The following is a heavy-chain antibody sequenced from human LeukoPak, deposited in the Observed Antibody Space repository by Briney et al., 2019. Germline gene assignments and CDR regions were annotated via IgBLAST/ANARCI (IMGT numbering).Heavy chain of an antibody. J-gene: IGHJ4*02. Sequence: PSETLSLTCTVSGDSISSYYWSWIRQPPGKGLEWIGYIYNSGSTNYNPSLKSRFTISVDTSKNKFSLKVRSVTAADTAVDYCGREIRPQQLVPRFDYWGQGTLVTVSS. D-gene: IGHD6-13*01. V-gene: IGHV4-59*01. CDR3: GREIRPQQLVPRFDY. CDR1: GDSISSYY. CDR2: IYNSGST.